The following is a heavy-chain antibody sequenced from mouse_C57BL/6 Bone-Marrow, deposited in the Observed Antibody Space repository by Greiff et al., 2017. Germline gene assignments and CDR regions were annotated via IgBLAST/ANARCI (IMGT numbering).Heavy chain of an antibody. CDR3: TRFPLYDGYYEFAY. V-gene: IGHV1-15*01. J-gene: IGHJ3*01. CDR2: IDPETGGT. Sequence: VQLQQSGAELVRPGASVTLSCKASGYTFTDYEMHWVKQTPVHGLEWIGAIDPETGGTAYNQKFKGKAILTADKSSITAYMELRSLTSEDSAVYYCTRFPLYDGYYEFAYWGQGTLVTVSA. CDR1: GYTFTDYE. D-gene: IGHD2-3*01.